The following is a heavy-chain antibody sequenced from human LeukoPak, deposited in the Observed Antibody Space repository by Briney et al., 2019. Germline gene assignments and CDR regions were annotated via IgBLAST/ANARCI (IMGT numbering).Heavy chain of an antibody. CDR1: GFTFSSYA. J-gene: IGHJ6*02. CDR3: AKVQPQYYDFWSGYYTDYYYYGMDV. D-gene: IGHD3-3*01. Sequence: GGSLRLSCAASGFTFSSYAMSWVRQAPGKGLEWVSAISGSGGSTYYADSVKGRFTISRDNSKNTLYLQMNSLRAEDTAVYYCAKVQPQYYDFWSGYYTDYYYYGMDVWGQGTTVTVSS. CDR2: ISGSGGST. V-gene: IGHV3-23*01.